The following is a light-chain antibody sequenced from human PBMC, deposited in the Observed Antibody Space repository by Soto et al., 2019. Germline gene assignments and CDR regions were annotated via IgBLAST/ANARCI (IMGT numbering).Light chain of an antibody. CDR1: SSDVGGYEY. CDR3: ASITRSSTSV. J-gene: IGLJ1*01. V-gene: IGLV2-14*01. CDR2: DVT. Sequence: QSALSQPASVSGSPGQSITISRTGTSSDVGGYEYVSWYQHQPDKAPKLIIYDVTNRPSGVSTRFSGSKSGNTASLTISGIQTEDEADYYCASITRSSTSVFGTGTKVTVL.